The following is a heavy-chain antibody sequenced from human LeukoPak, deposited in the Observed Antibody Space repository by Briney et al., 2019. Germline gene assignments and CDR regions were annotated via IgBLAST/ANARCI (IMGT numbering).Heavy chain of an antibody. CDR2: IYYSGST. Sequence: SETLSLTCAVYGGSFSGYYWSWIRQPPGKGLEWIGSIYYSGSTYYNPSLKSRVTISVDTSKNQFSLKLSSVTAADTAVYYCARVPGGYDSSGYFPFDYWGQGTLVTVSS. CDR1: GGSFSGYY. J-gene: IGHJ4*02. V-gene: IGHV4-34*01. D-gene: IGHD3-22*01. CDR3: ARVPGGYDSSGYFPFDY.